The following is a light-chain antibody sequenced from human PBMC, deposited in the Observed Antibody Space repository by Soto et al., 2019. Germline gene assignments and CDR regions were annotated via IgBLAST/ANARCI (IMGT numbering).Light chain of an antibody. CDR1: QSISSW. CDR3: HSRA. Sequence: GDRVTITCRASQSISSWLAWYQQKPGKAPKFLIYDASNLESGVPSRFSGSGSETEFTLTISRLQPDDFATYFCHSRAFGQGTRLEIK. J-gene: IGKJ5*01. CDR2: DAS. V-gene: IGKV1-5*01.